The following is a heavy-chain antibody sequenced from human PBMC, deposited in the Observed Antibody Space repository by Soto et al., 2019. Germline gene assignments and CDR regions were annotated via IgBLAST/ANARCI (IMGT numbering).Heavy chain of an antibody. CDR1: GFTFDDYA. Sequence: PGGSLRLSCAASGFTFDDYAMHWVRQAPGKGLEWVSGISWNSGSIGYADSVKGRFTISRDNAKNSLYLQMNSLRAGDTAVYYCARAAVLGVLDVWGKGTTVTVSS. CDR2: ISWNSGSI. D-gene: IGHD3-3*01. J-gene: IGHJ6*04. V-gene: IGHV3-9*01. CDR3: ARAAVLGVLDV.